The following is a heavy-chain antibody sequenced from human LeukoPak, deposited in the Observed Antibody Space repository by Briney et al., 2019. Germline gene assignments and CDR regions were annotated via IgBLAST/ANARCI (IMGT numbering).Heavy chain of an antibody. CDR1: GGSISSYY. V-gene: IGHV4-34*01. D-gene: IGHD6-6*01. J-gene: IGHJ6*03. Sequence: SETLSLTCTVSGGSISSYYWSWIRQPPGKGLEWIGEINHSGSTNYNPSLKSRVTISVDTSKNQFSLKLSSVTAADTAVYYCARVAARRNYYYYYMDVWGKGTTVTVSS. CDR2: INHSGST. CDR3: ARVAARRNYYYYYMDV.